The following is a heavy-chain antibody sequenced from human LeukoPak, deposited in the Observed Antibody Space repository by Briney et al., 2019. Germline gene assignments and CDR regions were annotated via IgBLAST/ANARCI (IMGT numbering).Heavy chain of an antibody. D-gene: IGHD3-22*01. J-gene: IGHJ4*02. CDR3: AKGARGTMIVVVTGLFDY. V-gene: IGHV3-11*01. CDR2: ISVSGNTI. Sequence: GGSLRLSCAASGFTFSDYYMSWIRQAPGKGLEWVSYISVSGNTIYYADSVKGRFTISRDNSKNTLYLQMNSLRAEDTAVYYCAKGARGTMIVVVTGLFDYWGQGTLVTVSS. CDR1: GFTFSDYY.